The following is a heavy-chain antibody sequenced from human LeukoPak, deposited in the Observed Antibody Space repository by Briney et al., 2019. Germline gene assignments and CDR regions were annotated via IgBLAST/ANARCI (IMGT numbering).Heavy chain of an antibody. CDR3: ARLVRHYYGSGSYYGYYYMDI. CDR1: GGSFSGYY. V-gene: IGHV4-34*01. D-gene: IGHD3-10*01. J-gene: IGHJ6*03. Sequence: PSETLSLTCAVYGGSFSGYYWNWLRQPPGKGLEWIGEINYSGITNYNPSLKSRVTISEDTSKNQFSLRLSSVTAADTAVYYCARLVRHYYGSGSYYGYYYMDIWGKGTTVTISS. CDR2: INYSGIT.